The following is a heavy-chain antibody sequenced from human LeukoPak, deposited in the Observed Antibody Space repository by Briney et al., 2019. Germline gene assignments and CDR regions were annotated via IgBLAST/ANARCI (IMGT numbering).Heavy chain of an antibody. CDR1: GYTFTGYY. J-gene: IGHJ4*02. Sequence: ASVKVSCKASGYTFTGYYMHWVRQAPGQGLEWVGWINPNSGGTNYAQKFQGRVTMTRDTSISTAYMELSRLRSDDTAVYYCATDCSSTSCHLETDYWGQGTLVTVSS. CDR2: INPNSGGT. V-gene: IGHV1-2*02. D-gene: IGHD2-2*01. CDR3: ATDCSSTSCHLETDY.